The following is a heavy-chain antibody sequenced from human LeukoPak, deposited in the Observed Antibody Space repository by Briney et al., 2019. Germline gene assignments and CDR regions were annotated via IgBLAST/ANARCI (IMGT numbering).Heavy chain of an antibody. V-gene: IGHV4-61*02. CDR3: ARGTSRGLWQQLVVHYYYYMDV. D-gene: IGHD6-13*01. CDR2: IYTSGST. CDR1: GGSISSGSYY. Sequence: PSQTLSLTCTVSGGSISSGSYYWSWIRQPPGKGLEWIGRIYTSGSTNYNPSLKSRVTISVDTSKNQFSLKLSSVTAADTAVYYCARGTSRGLWQQLVVHYYYYMDVWGKGTTVTVSS. J-gene: IGHJ6*03.